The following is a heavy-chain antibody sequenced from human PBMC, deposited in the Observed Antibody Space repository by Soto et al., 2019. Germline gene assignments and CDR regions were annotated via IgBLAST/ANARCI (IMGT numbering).Heavy chain of an antibody. J-gene: IGHJ6*02. Sequence: GGSLRLSCAASGFTFSDYYMSWIRQAPGKGLEWVSYISSGSTIYYADSVKGRFTISRDNAKNSLYLQMNSLRAEDTAVYYCARVDGYCSSTSCYRNYYYGMDVWGQGTTVTVS. V-gene: IGHV3-11*01. D-gene: IGHD2-2*02. CDR2: ISSGSTI. CDR3: ARVDGYCSSTSCYRNYYYGMDV. CDR1: GFTFSDYY.